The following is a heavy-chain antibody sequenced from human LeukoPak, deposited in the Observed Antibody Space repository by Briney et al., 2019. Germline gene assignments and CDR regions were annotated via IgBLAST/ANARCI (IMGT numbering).Heavy chain of an antibody. J-gene: IGHJ2*01. V-gene: IGHV3-64*01. D-gene: IGHD2/OR15-2a*01. CDR1: GFTFSSYA. CDR2: ISSNGGST. CDR3: AKGLGLSYWYFDL. Sequence: PGGSLRLSCAASGFTFSSYAMHWVRQAPGKGLEYVSAISSNGGSTYYANSVKGRFTISRDNSKNTLYLQMNSLRAEDTAVYYCAKGLGLSYWYFDLWGRGTLVTVSS.